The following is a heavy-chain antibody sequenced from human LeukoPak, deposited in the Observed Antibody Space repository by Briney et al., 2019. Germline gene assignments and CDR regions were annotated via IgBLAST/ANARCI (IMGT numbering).Heavy chain of an antibody. CDR1: GFTFSSHG. Sequence: GGSLRLSCAASGFTFSSHGMHWVRQTPAKGLEWVTFIQYDGTMKYYTDSVRGRFTISRDNSENTVYLQMNNLTSGDTAVYYCARSLTMVRGYDYWGQGTLVTVSS. J-gene: IGHJ4*02. CDR2: IQYDGTMK. D-gene: IGHD3-10*01. V-gene: IGHV3-30*02. CDR3: ARSLTMVRGYDY.